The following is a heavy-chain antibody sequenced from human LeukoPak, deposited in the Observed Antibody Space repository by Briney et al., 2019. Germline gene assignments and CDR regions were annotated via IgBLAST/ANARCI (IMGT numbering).Heavy chain of an antibody. D-gene: IGHD2-2*03. Sequence: GGSLRLSCAASGFTFSTYSINWVRQPPGKVLGWVSYISGSSSTVYYADSVKGRFTISRDNANNSLYLQMNSVRAEDTAVHYCARIGYCSSTSCYASGEYYFDYWGQGTLVTVSS. J-gene: IGHJ4*02. CDR3: ARIGYCSSTSCYASGEYYFDY. CDR2: ISGSSSTV. CDR1: GFTFSTYS. V-gene: IGHV3-48*01.